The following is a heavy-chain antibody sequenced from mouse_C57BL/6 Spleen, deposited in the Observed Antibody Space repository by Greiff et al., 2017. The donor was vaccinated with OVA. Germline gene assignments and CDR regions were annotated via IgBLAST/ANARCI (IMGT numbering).Heavy chain of an antibody. CDR3: ARALPSTTVVATKEGFAY. D-gene: IGHD1-1*01. J-gene: IGHJ3*01. V-gene: IGHV1-59*01. CDR1: GYTFTSYW. Sequence: VQLQQPGAELVRPGTSVKLSCKASGYTFTSYWMHWVKQRPGQGLEWIGVIDPSDSYTNYNQKFKGKATLTVDTSSSTAYMQLSSLTSEDSAVYYGARALPSTTVVATKEGFAYWGQGTLVTVSA. CDR2: IDPSDSYT.